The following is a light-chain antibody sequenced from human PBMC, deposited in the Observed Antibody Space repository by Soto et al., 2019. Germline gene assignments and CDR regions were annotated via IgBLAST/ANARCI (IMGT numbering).Light chain of an antibody. V-gene: IGKV4-1*01. Sequence: DIVMTQSPDSLAVSLGERATINCKSSQSVLYSSNNKNYLAWYQQKPGQPPKLLIYWASTRESGVPDRFSGSGSGTDFTLTISSLQAEDVAAYYGQQYYSTPKTCGQGTKVEIK. CDR1: QSVLYSSNNKNY. CDR2: WAS. J-gene: IGKJ1*01. CDR3: QQYYSTPKT.